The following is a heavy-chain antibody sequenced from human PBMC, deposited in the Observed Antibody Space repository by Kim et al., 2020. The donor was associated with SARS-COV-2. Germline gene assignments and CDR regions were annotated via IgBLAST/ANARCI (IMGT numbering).Heavy chain of an antibody. J-gene: IGHJ3*02. V-gene: IGHV4-59*09. D-gene: IGHD3-10*01. Sequence: KSRVTISVDTSKNQFSLKLSSVTAADTAVYYCARGWDYYGSGSSMEAFDIWGQGTMVTVSS. CDR3: ARGWDYYGSGSSMEAFDI.